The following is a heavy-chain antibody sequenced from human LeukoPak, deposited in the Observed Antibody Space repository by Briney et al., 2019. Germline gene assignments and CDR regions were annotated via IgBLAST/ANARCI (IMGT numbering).Heavy chain of an antibody. CDR3: ARVYSGGNYMDV. Sequence: PGGSLGLSCAASGFTFSSYSMNWVRQAPGKGLEWVSSISSSSSYIYYADSVKGRFTISRDNAKNSLYLQMNSLRAEDTAVYYCARVYSGGNYMDVWGKGTTVTVSS. CDR2: ISSSSSYI. V-gene: IGHV3-21*01. CDR1: GFTFSSYS. D-gene: IGHD4-11*01. J-gene: IGHJ6*03.